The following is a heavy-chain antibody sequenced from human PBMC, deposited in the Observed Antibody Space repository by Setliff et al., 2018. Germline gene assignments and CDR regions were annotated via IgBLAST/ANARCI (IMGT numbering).Heavy chain of an antibody. CDR1: GFTFSSYS. CDR2: ISSSSSTI. V-gene: IGHV3-48*01. D-gene: IGHD3-3*01. Sequence: GASVKVSCAASGFTFSSYSMNWVRQAPGKGLEWVSYISSSSSTIYYADSVKGRFTISRDNAKNSLYLQMNSLRAEDTAVYYCARGPTIFGAIYYMDVWGKGTTVTVSS. J-gene: IGHJ6*03. CDR3: ARGPTIFGAIYYMDV.